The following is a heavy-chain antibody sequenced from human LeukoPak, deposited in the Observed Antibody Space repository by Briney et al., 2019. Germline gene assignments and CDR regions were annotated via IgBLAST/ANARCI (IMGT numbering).Heavy chain of an antibody. V-gene: IGHV1-69*13. D-gene: IGHD1-26*01. Sequence: GASVKVSCKASGGTFSSYAISWVRQAPGQGLEWMGGIIPIFGTANYVQKFQGRVTITADESTSTAYMELSSLRSEDTAVYYCARDAGSYYGDAFDIWGQGTMVTVSS. CDR2: IIPIFGTA. J-gene: IGHJ3*02. CDR1: GGTFSSYA. CDR3: ARDAGSYYGDAFDI.